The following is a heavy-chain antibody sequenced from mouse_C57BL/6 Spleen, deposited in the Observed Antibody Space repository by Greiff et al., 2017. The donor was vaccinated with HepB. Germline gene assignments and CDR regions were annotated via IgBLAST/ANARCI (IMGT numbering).Heavy chain of an antibody. J-gene: IGHJ3*01. CDR1: GYAFSSYW. V-gene: IGHV1-80*01. CDR2: IYPGDGDT. CDR3: ARSGGYGFAY. D-gene: IGHD2-2*01. Sequence: VQLVESGAELVKPGASVKISCKASGYAFSSYWMNWVKQRPGEGLEWIGQIYPGDGDTNYNGKFKGKATLTADKSSSTAYMQLSSLTSEDSAVYFCARSGGYGFAYWGQGTLVTVSA.